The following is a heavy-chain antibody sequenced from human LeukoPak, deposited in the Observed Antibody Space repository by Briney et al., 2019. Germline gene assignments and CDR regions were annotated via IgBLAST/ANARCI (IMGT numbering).Heavy chain of an antibody. Sequence: SETLSLTCIVSGGSISSGSYYWSWIRQPAGKGLEWIGRIYTSGSTNYNPSLKSRVTMSVDTSKNQFSLKLSSVTAADTAVYYCARGGDYFDYWGQGTLVTVSS. CDR1: GGSISSGSYY. J-gene: IGHJ4*02. CDR2: IYTSGST. CDR3: ARGGDYFDY. V-gene: IGHV4-61*02.